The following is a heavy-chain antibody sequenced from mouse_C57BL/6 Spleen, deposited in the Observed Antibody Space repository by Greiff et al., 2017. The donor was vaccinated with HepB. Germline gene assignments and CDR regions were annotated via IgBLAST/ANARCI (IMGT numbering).Heavy chain of an antibody. CDR3: ARRRSKEYYAMDY. CDR2: IDPSDSYT. Sequence: QVQLKQPGAELVMPGASVKLSCKASGYTFTSYWMHWVKQRPGQGLEWIGEIDPSDSYTNYNQKFKGKSTLTVDKSSSTAYMQLSSLTSEDSAVYYCARRRSKEYYAMDYWGQGTSVTVSS. CDR1: GYTFTSYW. V-gene: IGHV1-69*01. D-gene: IGHD2-5*01. J-gene: IGHJ4*01.